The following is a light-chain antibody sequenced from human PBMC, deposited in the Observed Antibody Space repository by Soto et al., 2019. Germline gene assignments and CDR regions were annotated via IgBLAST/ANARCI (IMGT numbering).Light chain of an antibody. CDR1: ETVATN. CDR2: GAS. J-gene: IGKJ1*01. CDR3: QQYFEWPPMT. Sequence: EVVMTQSPATLSVSPGERATLSCRARETVATNLACYQQKPGQAPRLLISGASTRAAGISDRFRGSGSGTEFTLTISSLRSEDSAIYYCQQYFEWPPMTFGQGTKVEI. V-gene: IGKV3-15*01.